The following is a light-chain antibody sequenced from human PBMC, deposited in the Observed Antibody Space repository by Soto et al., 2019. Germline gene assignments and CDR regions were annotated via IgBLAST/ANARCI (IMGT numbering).Light chain of an antibody. CDR3: FSYSIFSTSV. J-gene: IGLJ3*02. CDR1: SSDIGIYNY. V-gene: IGLV2-14*01. Sequence: QSALTQPASVSGSPGQPITISCTGTSSDIGIYNYVSWYQQHPGKVPKLMIYDVGNRPSGVSNRFSGSKSGNTASLTISGLQAQDEADYYCFSYSIFSTSVFGGGTKVTVL. CDR2: DVG.